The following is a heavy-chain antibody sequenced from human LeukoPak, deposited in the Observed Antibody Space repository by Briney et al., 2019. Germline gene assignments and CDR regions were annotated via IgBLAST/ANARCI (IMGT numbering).Heavy chain of an antibody. D-gene: IGHD2-15*01. CDR1: RFTFSSYG. CDR2: ISYDGRNK. J-gene: IGHJ4*02. V-gene: IGHV3-30*18. Sequence: GGSLRLSCAASRFTFSSYGMHWVRQAPGKGLEWVAVISYDGRNKYYADSVKGRFTISRDNSKNTLYLQMNSLRAEDTAVYYCAKGGGYYFDYWGQGTLVTVSS. CDR3: AKGGGYYFDY.